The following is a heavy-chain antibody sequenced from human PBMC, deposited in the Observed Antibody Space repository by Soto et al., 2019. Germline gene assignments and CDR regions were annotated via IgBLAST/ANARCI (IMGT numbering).Heavy chain of an antibody. J-gene: IGHJ4*02. V-gene: IGHV1-3*05. CDR1: GYTFTSYA. D-gene: IGHD2-21*02. CDR2: INAGNSNT. Sequence: QVQLVQSGAEEKKPGASVKVSCKASGYTFTSYAMHWVRQAPGQRLEWMGWINAGNSNTKYSQKFQGRVTITRDTSASTAYMELSSLRSEDTAVYYCASTIVVVTALDYWGQGTLVTVSS. CDR3: ASTIVVVTALDY.